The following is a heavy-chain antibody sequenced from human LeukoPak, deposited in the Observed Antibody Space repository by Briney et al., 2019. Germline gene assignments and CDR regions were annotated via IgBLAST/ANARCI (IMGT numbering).Heavy chain of an antibody. D-gene: IGHD6-19*01. CDR1: GFTFSSYS. Sequence: GGSLRLSCAASGFTFSSYSMNWVRQAPGKGLEWVSSISSSSSYIYYADSVKGRFTISRDNAKNSLYLQMNSLRAEDTAVYYCALSDSSGWYLPTLALDYWGQGTLVTVSS. CDR2: ISSSSSYI. J-gene: IGHJ4*02. CDR3: ALSDSSGWYLPTLALDY. V-gene: IGHV3-21*01.